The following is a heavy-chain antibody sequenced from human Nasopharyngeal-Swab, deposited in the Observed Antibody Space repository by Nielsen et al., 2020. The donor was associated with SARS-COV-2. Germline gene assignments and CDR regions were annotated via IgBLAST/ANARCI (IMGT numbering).Heavy chain of an antibody. CDR2: ISWNSGSI. V-gene: IGHV3-9*01. CDR1: GFTFDDYA. Sequence: SLKISCAASGFTFDDYAMHWVRQAPGKGLELVSGISWNSGSIGYADSVKGRFTISRDNAKNSLYLQMNSLRAEDTALYYCAKDTGHYYGSGLHDAFDIWGQGTMVTVSS. CDR3: AKDTGHYYGSGLHDAFDI. J-gene: IGHJ3*02. D-gene: IGHD3-10*01.